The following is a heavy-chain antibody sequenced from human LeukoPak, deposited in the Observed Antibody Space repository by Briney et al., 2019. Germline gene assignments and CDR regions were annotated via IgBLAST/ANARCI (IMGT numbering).Heavy chain of an antibody. CDR1: GFTFNNYG. J-gene: IGHJ4*02. Sequence: GGSLRLSCAASGFTFNNYGMHWVRQAPGKGLQWVAFIRHDGTNENYEDSVRGRFTISRDNSKNTLYLQMNSLRPEDTAVYYCAKGDESDYWGQGNLVTVSS. CDR3: AKGDESDY. D-gene: IGHD2-21*02. CDR2: IRHDGTNE. V-gene: IGHV3-30*02.